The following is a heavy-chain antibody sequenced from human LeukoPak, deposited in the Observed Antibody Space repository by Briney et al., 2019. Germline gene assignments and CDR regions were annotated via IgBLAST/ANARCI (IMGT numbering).Heavy chain of an antibody. D-gene: IGHD2-21*02. Sequence: SETLSLTCSVSGGSISRYYWSWIRQHPGKGLEWIGYIYYSGSTNYNPSLKSRVTISVDTSKNQFSLKLSSVTAADTAVYYCARLPNCGGDCYSQDAFDIWGQGTMVTVSS. V-gene: IGHV4-59*08. CDR1: GGSISRYY. CDR2: IYYSGST. CDR3: ARLPNCGGDCYSQDAFDI. J-gene: IGHJ3*02.